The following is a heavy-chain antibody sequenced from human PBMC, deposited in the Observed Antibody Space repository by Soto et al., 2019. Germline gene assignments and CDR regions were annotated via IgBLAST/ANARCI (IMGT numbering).Heavy chain of an antibody. CDR1: GGSISSGDYY. CDR3: ARGITMVRGVMPSPLAFDY. D-gene: IGHD3-10*01. CDR2: IYYSGST. J-gene: IGHJ4*02. V-gene: IGHV4-30-4*01. Sequence: QVQLQESGPGLVKPSQTLSLTCTVSGGSISSGDYYWSWIRQPPGKGLEWIGYIYYSGSTYYNPSLKSRVTISVDTSKNQFSLKLSSVTAADTAVYYCARGITMVRGVMPSPLAFDYWGQGTLVTVSS.